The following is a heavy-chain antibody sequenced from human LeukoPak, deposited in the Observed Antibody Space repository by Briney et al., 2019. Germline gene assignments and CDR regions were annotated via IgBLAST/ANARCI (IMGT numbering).Heavy chain of an antibody. CDR1: GFTFSSHA. J-gene: IGHJ6*02. Sequence: GRSLRLSCAASGFTFSSHAMHWVRQAPGKGLEWVAVISYDGSNKYYADSVKGRFTISRDNSKNTLYLQMNSLRAEDTAVYYCAREWLSYYYYGMDVWGQGTTVTVSS. CDR3: AREWLSYYYYGMDV. V-gene: IGHV3-30-3*01. D-gene: IGHD5-24*01. CDR2: ISYDGSNK.